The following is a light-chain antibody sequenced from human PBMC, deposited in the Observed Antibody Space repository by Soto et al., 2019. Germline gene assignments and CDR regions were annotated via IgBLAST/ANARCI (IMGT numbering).Light chain of an antibody. CDR2: DVS. CDR1: SSDVGGYNF. CDR3: SSFTSSMTIV. Sequence: QSALTQPASVSGSPGQSITISCTGTSSDVGGYNFVSWYQLHPGKAPKLILYDVSHRPSGVAYRFSGSKSGNTASLTISVLQAEEEAYYFCSSFTSSMTIVFGGGTKLTVL. V-gene: IGLV2-14*03. J-gene: IGLJ2*01.